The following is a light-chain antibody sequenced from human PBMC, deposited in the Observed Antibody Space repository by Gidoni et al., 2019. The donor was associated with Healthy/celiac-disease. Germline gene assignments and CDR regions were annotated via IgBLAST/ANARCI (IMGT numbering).Light chain of an antibody. CDR2: GAS. J-gene: IGKJ1*01. CDR3: QQYNNWPPWT. CDR1: HSVSSN. V-gene: IGKV3-15*01. Sequence: EIVMTQSPATLPVSPGERATLSCMASHSVSSNLAWYQQKPGQAPRLLIYGASTRATGIPAKFSGSGSGTEFTLTISSLQSEDFAVYYCQQYNNWPPWTFXQXTKVEIK.